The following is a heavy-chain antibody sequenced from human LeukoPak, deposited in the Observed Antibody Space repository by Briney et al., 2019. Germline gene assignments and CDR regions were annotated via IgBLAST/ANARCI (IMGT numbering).Heavy chain of an antibody. V-gene: IGHV4-61*02. D-gene: IGHD5-18*01. CDR3: ASGGRVDTAPFDY. Sequence: KPSETLSLTCTVSGGSISSGSYYWRWIRQPAGKGLEWIGRIYTSGSTNYNPSLKSRVTISVDTSMNQFSLKLSSVTAADTAVYYCASGGRVDTAPFDYWGQGTLVTVSS. CDR1: GGSISSGSYY. J-gene: IGHJ4*02. CDR2: IYTSGST.